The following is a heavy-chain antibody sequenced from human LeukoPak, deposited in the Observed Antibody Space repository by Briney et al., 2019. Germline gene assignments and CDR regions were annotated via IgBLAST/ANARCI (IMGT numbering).Heavy chain of an antibody. CDR1: GFTVSSNY. V-gene: IGHV3-53*01. Sequence: PGGSLRLSCAASGFTVSSNYKSWVRQAPGKGLEWVSVIYSGGSTYYADSVKGRFTISRDNSKNTLYLQMNSLRAEDTAVYYCAKPLNRRFLEWLCGNWGQGTLVTVSS. D-gene: IGHD3-3*01. CDR2: IYSGGST. CDR3: AKPLNRRFLEWLCGN. J-gene: IGHJ4*02.